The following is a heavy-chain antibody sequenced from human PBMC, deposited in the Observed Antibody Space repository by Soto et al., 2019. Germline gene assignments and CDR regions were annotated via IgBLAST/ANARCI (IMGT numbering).Heavy chain of an antibody. CDR3: AKDPLFDLTGGDYYYMDV. CDR1: GFTFSSYA. Sequence: PGGSLRISCAASGFTFSSYAVSWVRQAPGKGLEWVSTISSSGSATYYADSVKGRFTISRDNSKNTLYLQMNSLRAEDTAVYYCAKDPLFDLTGGDYYYMDVWGKGTTVTVSS. V-gene: IGHV3-23*01. J-gene: IGHJ6*03. D-gene: IGHD2-21*01. CDR2: ISSSGSAT.